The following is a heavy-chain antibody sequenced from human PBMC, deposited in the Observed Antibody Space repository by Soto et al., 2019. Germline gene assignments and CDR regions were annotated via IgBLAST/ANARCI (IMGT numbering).Heavy chain of an antibody. CDR2: IIPIFGTA. CDR1: GGTFSSYA. J-gene: IGHJ6*02. D-gene: IGHD2-15*01. Sequence: SVKVSCKASGGTFSSYAISWVRQAPGQGLEWMGGIIPIFGTANYAQKFQGRVTITADESTSTAYMELSSLRSEDTAVYYCARPPRPRDRYYYGMDVWGQGTTVTVSS. CDR3: ARPPRPRDRYYYGMDV. V-gene: IGHV1-69*13.